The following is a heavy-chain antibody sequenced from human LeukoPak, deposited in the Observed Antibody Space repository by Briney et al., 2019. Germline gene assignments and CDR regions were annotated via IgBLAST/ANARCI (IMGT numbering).Heavy chain of an antibody. V-gene: IGHV4-34*01. J-gene: IGHJ4*02. CDR1: GGSFSGYY. Sequence: SETLSLTCAVYGGSFSGYYWSWIRQPPGKGLEWIGEINHSGSTNYNPSLKSRVTISVDTSKNQFSLKLSSVTTADTAVYYCARGHLVLDYWGQGTLVTVSS. CDR3: ARGHLVLDY. CDR2: INHSGST.